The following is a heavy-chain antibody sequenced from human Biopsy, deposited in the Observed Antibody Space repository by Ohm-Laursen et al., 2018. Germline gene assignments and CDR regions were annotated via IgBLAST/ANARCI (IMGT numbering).Heavy chain of an antibody. CDR2: IYYSGST. Sequence: SETLSLTCTVSGGSISSDYWSWIRQTPGKGLEGIGYIYYSGSTNYNPSLKSRVTISVDTSKNQFSLRLNSVTAADTAVYYGARAPNSTGLPYYYFYGMDVWGQGTTATVSS. CDR3: ARAPNSTGLPYYYFYGMDV. J-gene: IGHJ6*02. CDR1: GGSISSDY. D-gene: IGHD2/OR15-2a*01. V-gene: IGHV4-59*01.